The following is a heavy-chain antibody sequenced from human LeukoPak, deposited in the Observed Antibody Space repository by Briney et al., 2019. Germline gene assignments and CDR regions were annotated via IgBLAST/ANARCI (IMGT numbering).Heavy chain of an antibody. CDR2: IKQDGSEK. D-gene: IGHD2-21*01. V-gene: IGHV3-7*03. J-gene: IGHJ4*02. CDR1: GFTSSSYW. Sequence: PGGSLRLSCAASGFTSSSYWMSWVRQAPGKGLEWVANIKQDGSEKYYVDSVKGRFTVSRDNAKNSLYLQMNSLRAEDTAVYYCARGFRGYYFDYWGQGTVVTVSS. CDR3: ARGFRGYYFDY.